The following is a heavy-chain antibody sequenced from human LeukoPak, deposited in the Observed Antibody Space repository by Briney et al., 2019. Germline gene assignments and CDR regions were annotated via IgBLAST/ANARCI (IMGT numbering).Heavy chain of an antibody. V-gene: IGHV3-23*01. CDR3: ASEYQQPLDY. Sequence: GGSLRLSCAASGFTFSSYAMSWVRQAPGKGLEWVSIISASGGSTYYPDSVKGRFTISRDNSKNSLYLQMSSLRAEDTAVYYCASEYQQPLDYWGQGALVTVSS. CDR1: GFTFSSYA. D-gene: IGHD2-2*01. CDR2: ISASGGST. J-gene: IGHJ4*02.